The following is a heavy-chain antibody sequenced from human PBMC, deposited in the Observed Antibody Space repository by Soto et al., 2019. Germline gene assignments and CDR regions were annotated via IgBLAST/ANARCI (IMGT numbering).Heavy chain of an antibody. J-gene: IGHJ4*02. V-gene: IGHV3-48*01. CDR3: ARDQHIEVAGRLEPVLRYFDY. D-gene: IGHD2-15*01. CDR1: GFTFSPFG. CDR2: ISTSGSTT. Sequence: EVNLEESGGGLVQPGGSLRLSCATSGFTFSPFGMYWVRQAPGKGLEWVSYISTSGSTTFYADSVKGRFTVSRDNAKNSLFLHLNSLRVEDTAVYYCARDQHIEVAGRLEPVLRYFDYWGQGILVTVSS.